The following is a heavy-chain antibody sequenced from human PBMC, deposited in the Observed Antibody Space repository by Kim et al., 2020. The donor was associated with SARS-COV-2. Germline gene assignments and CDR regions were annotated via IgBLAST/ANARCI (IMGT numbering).Heavy chain of an antibody. CDR1: GFTFNSNW. CDR3: ARAPYYYYMDV. J-gene: IGHJ6*03. Sequence: GGSLRLSCVASGFTFNSNWVHWVRQAPGKGLVWVSKINGDGSSTIYADSVKGRFTISRDNAKNTLYLQMNSLRADDTAVYYCARAPYYYYMDVWGKGTTVTVSS. V-gene: IGHV3-74*01. CDR2: INGDGSST.